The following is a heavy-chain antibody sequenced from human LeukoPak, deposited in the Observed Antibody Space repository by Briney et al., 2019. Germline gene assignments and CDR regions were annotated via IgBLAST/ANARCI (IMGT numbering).Heavy chain of an antibody. Sequence: GGSLRLSCAASGFTFSSYEMNWVRQAPGKGLEGVSYISSSGSTIYYADSVKGRFTISRDNAKNSLYLQMNRLRAEDTAVYYCARDPKDSGYIYYFDYWGQGTLVAVSS. V-gene: IGHV3-48*03. J-gene: IGHJ4*02. CDR3: ARDPKDSGYIYYFDY. D-gene: IGHD3-22*01. CDR2: ISSSGSTI. CDR1: GFTFSSYE.